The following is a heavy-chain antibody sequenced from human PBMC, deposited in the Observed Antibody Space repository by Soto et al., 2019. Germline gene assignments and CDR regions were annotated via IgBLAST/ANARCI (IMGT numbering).Heavy chain of an antibody. CDR2: VYYTGST. D-gene: IGHD3-22*01. V-gene: IGHV4-59*01. CDR3: ARGRTVRNYADDSSDYFYFFDY. Sequence: KTSETLSLTCTFSGDAIITFYWGWMRQSPGKELEWIGYVYYTGSTNYNPSLKSRVTISVDRSKNQFSLKLTSANAADTAVYYCARGRTVRNYADDSSDYFYFFDYWGQGTQVTVSS. J-gene: IGHJ4*02. CDR1: GDAIITFY.